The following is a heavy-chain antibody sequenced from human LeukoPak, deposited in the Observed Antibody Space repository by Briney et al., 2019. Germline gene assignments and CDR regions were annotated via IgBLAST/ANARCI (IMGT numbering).Heavy chain of an antibody. V-gene: IGHV3-7*04. CDR1: GFTFSSYW. J-gene: IGHJ5*02. CDR3: ARAIGDNWFDP. Sequence: GGSLRLSCAASGFTFSSYWMSWVRQAPGKGLEWVANIKQDGSEKYYADPVKGRFTISRDNAKNSLYLQMNSLRAEDTAVYYCARAIGDNWFDPWGQGTLVTVSS. D-gene: IGHD1-26*01. CDR2: IKQDGSEK.